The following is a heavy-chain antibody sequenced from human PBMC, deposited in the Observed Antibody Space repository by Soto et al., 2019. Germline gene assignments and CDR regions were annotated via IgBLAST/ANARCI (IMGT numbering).Heavy chain of an antibody. CDR2: ISGSGGNT. J-gene: IGHJ6*03. Sequence: EVQLLESGGGLVQPGGSLRLSCAASGFSFSSYAMSWVRQAPGKGLEWVSGISGSGGNTYYADSVKGRFTISRDNPKNTLYLQMNSLRAEDTAVYYCAKMGCSSTSCYGYSDYYMDVWGKGTTVTVSS. CDR1: GFSFSSYA. D-gene: IGHD2-2*01. CDR3: AKMGCSSTSCYGYSDYYMDV. V-gene: IGHV3-23*01.